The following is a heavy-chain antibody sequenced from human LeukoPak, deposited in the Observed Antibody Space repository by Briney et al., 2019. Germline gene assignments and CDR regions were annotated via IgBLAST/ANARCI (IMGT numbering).Heavy chain of an antibody. J-gene: IGHJ4*02. CDR1: GFTFSSYW. D-gene: IGHD5-18*01. CDR2: IKQDGSEK. V-gene: IGHV3-7*01. Sequence: GGSLRPSCAASGFTFSSYWMTWVRQAPGKGLEWVANIKQDGSEKNYVDSVKGRFTISRDNVKNLLYLQMNSLRAEETAVYYCVRGYRSAYDYWGQGTLVTVSS. CDR3: VRGYRSAYDY.